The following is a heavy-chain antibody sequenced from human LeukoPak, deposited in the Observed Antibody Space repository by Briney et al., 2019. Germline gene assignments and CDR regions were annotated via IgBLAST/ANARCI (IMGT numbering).Heavy chain of an antibody. CDR2: IYTGGNT. Sequence: GGSLRLSCAASGFTVDSNYLSWVRQAPGKGLEWVSTIYTGGNTFYAASVKGRFTISRDFSKNTVFLHMNSLRAEDTAMYYCARGDDSGYYDYFDYWGQGALVTVSS. J-gene: IGHJ4*02. D-gene: IGHD3-22*01. CDR3: ARGDDSGYYDYFDY. V-gene: IGHV3-53*01. CDR1: GFTVDSNY.